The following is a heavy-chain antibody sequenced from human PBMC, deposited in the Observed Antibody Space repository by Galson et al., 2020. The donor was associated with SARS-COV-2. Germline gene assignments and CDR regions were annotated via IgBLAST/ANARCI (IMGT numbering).Heavy chain of an antibody. CDR1: GYTFTSYY. CDR3: ARDKSDCSGGSCYWFDP. CDR2: INHSGGST. Sequence: ASVKVSCKASGYTFTSYYMHWVRQAPGQGLEWIRIINHSGGSTSYAQKFQGRVTMTRDTSTSTVYMELSSLRSEDTAVYYCARDKSDCSGGSCYWFDPWGQGTLVTVSS. D-gene: IGHD2-15*01. J-gene: IGHJ5*02. V-gene: IGHV1-46*01.